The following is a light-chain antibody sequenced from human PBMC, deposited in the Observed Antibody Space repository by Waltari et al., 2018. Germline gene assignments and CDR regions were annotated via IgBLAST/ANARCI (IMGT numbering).Light chain of an antibody. Sequence: QSVLTQPPSVSGAPGQRVIISCTGSSSNIGSNHEVHWYKQLPGTAPKLLMYGTAYRPSGVPDRFSGSKAGMSASLAITGLQADDEADYYCQSYDSSLRGRVFGGGTKLTVL. V-gene: IGLV1-40*01. J-gene: IGLJ3*02. CDR1: SSNIGSNHE. CDR2: GTA. CDR3: QSYDSSLRGRV.